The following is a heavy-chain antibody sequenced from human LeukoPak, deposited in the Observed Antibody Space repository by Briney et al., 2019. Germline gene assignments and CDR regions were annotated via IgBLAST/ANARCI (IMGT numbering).Heavy chain of an antibody. V-gene: IGHV3-53*01. CDR1: GFSVSDHY. J-gene: IGHJ3*01. CDR3: ARDPAFGAYDV. CDR2: IFADGLT. Sequence: GGSLRLSCVVSGFSVSDHYMSWVRQAPGKGLQWLSVIFADGLTYYEDSVKGRFTISRDRSQNTLYLQMNGLRAEDTAVYYCARDPAFGAYDVWGQGTMVTVSS. D-gene: IGHD3-10*01.